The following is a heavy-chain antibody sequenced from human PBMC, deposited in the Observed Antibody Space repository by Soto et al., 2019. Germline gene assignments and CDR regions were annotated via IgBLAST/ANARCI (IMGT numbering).Heavy chain of an antibody. CDR2: ISYDGSNK. CDR1: GFTFSSYG. D-gene: IGHD4-17*01. Sequence: PGGSLRLSCAASGFTFSSYGMHWVRQAPGKGLEWVAVISYDGSNKYYADSVKGRFTISRDHSKNTLYLQMNSLRAEDTAVYYCAKDHDYGDYYYYYYYGMDVWGQGTTVTVSS. CDR3: AKDHDYGDYYYYYYYGMDV. V-gene: IGHV3-30*18. J-gene: IGHJ6*02.